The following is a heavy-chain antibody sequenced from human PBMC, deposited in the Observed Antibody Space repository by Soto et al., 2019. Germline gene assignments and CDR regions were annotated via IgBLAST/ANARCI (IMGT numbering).Heavy chain of an antibody. J-gene: IGHJ5*02. D-gene: IGHD1-26*01. CDR2: INPRSGDT. V-gene: IGHV1-2*06. CDR1: GYTFIGYY. Sequence: QVQLVQSGAEVKKPGASVKVSCKASGYTFIGYYIHWVRQAPGQGLEWMGRINPRSGDTTYAQKFQGRLTMTRDTSISTAYKEMSSLRSDETAVYYCGRDGVGATPLGWFDPWGQGSLVTVSS. CDR3: GRDGVGATPLGWFDP.